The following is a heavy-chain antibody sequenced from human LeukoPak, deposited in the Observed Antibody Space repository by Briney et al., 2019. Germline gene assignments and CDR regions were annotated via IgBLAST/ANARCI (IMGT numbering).Heavy chain of an antibody. D-gene: IGHD1-26*01. Sequence: GGSLRLSCAASGFTLSIYWMHWVRQAPGKGLVWVSRITSDGSSASYADSVKGRFTISRDNAKSTLYLQMNSLRDEDTAVYYCARDSGSSRPHYWGQGTLVTVSS. V-gene: IGHV3-74*01. CDR2: ITSDGSSA. CDR3: ARDSGSSRPHY. J-gene: IGHJ4*02. CDR1: GFTLSIYW.